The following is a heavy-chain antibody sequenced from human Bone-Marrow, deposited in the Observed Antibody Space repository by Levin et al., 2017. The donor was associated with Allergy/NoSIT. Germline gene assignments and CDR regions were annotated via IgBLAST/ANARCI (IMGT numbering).Heavy chain of an antibody. CDR2: IFYTGGT. Sequence: KSSETLSLTCTVSGGSISDGTFYWGWIRQPPGKGLEWIGNIFYTGGTYYNPSLKSRATISVETSENQFSLKLSSVTAADTAVYFCASDRGYSGYDSFDDWGQGTLVTVSS. V-gene: IGHV4-39*01. CDR3: ASDRGYSGYDSFDD. CDR1: GGSISDGTFY. D-gene: IGHD5-12*01. J-gene: IGHJ4*02.